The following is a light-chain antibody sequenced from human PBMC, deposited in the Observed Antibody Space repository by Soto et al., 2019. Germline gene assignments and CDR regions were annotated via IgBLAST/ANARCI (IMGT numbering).Light chain of an antibody. CDR1: ISDVGSYNY. J-gene: IGLJ2*01. V-gene: IGLV2-11*01. CDR3: CSYAAGDSFK. Sequence: QSALTQPRSVSGSPGQSVTISCTGTISDVGSYNYVSWHQQHPGKAPKLVIYDVTQRPSGVPDRFSASKSGITASLTISGLQAEDEADYYCCSYAAGDSFKFGGGTKLTVL. CDR2: DVT.